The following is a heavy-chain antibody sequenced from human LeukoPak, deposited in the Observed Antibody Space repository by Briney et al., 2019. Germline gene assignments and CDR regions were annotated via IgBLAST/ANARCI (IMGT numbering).Heavy chain of an antibody. J-gene: IGHJ4*02. CDR3: AKDATGTYSGMDY. D-gene: IGHD1-1*01. CDR2: ISYDGSDK. V-gene: IGHV3-30*04. CDR1: GFTFSNYV. Sequence: GRSLRLSCAASGFTFSNYVMHWVRQAPGKGLEWVAIISYDGSDKHYPDSVKGRFTISRDNSKNTLYLQMNSLRTEDTALYHCAKDATGTYSGMDYWGQGTLVSVSS.